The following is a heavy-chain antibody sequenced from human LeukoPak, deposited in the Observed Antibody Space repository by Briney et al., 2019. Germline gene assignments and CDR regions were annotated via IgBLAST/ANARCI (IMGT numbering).Heavy chain of an antibody. CDR3: ARGPPYGDYYGMDV. V-gene: IGHV4-31*03. CDR2: IYYSGST. CDR1: GGSISSGGYY. J-gene: IGHJ6*02. Sequence: PSQTLSLTRTVSGGSISSGGYYWSWIRQHPGKGLEWIGYIYYSGSTYYNPSLKSRVTISVDTSKNQFSLKLSSVTAADTAVYYCARGPPYGDYYGMDVWGQGTTVTVSS. D-gene: IGHD4-17*01.